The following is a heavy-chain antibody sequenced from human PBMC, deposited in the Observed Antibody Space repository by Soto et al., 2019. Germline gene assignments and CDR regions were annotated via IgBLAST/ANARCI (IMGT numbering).Heavy chain of an antibody. CDR1: GGSISSGGYY. D-gene: IGHD4-17*01. Sequence: QVQLQESGPGLVKPSQTLSLTCTVSGGSISSGGYYWSWIRQHPGKGLEWIGYIYYRGSTYFNPSFRSRVXXXVXXSKNQFSLKLSSVTAADTAVYYCARKATVTTCFDYWGQGTLVTVSS. J-gene: IGHJ4*02. CDR2: IYYRGST. V-gene: IGHV4-31*03. CDR3: ARKATVTTCFDY.